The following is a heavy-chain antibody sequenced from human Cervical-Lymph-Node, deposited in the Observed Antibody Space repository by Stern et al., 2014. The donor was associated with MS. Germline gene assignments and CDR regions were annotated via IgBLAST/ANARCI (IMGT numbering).Heavy chain of an antibody. Sequence: EAHLVESGGGLVQPGGSLRLSCAASGFTFSSYAMSWVRQAPGKGLEWVSAISGSGGSTYYADSVKGRFTISRDNSKNTLYLQMNSLRAEDTAVYYCAKSYDYVWGSYYFDYWGQGTLVTVSS. CDR1: GFTFSSYA. J-gene: IGHJ4*02. D-gene: IGHD3-16*01. CDR3: AKSYDYVWGSYYFDY. CDR2: ISGSGGST. V-gene: IGHV3-23*04.